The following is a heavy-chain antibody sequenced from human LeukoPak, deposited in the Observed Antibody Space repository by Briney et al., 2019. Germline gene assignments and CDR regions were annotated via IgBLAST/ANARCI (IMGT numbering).Heavy chain of an antibody. J-gene: IGHJ4*02. Sequence: PGGSLRLSCAASGFTFSSYWMHWVRQAPGKGLVWVSHINSDGSSTRYADSVKGRFTISRDNAKNSLYLQMNSLRAEDTALYYCAKDILQIAVAGEGGDWGQGTLVTVSS. V-gene: IGHV3-74*01. D-gene: IGHD6-19*01. CDR3: AKDILQIAVAGEGGD. CDR1: GFTFSSYW. CDR2: INSDGSST.